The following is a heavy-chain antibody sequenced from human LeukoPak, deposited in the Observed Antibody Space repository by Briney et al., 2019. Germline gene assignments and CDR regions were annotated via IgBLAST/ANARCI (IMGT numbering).Heavy chain of an antibody. CDR2: IYSSGST. V-gene: IGHV3-53*01. J-gene: IGHJ4*02. D-gene: IGHD6-19*01. Sequence: GGSLRLSCAASGFNVSNNYMTWVRQAPGKGLEWVSLIYSSGSTYYADSVKGRFTISRDNSKNTLYLQVNSLRAEDTAVYYCAKDRGIAVAGHWDYWGQGTLVTVSS. CDR3: AKDRGIAVAGHWDY. CDR1: GFNVSNNY.